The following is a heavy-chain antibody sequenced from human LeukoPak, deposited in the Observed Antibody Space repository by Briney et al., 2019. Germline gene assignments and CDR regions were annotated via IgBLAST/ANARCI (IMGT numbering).Heavy chain of an antibody. CDR3: ARDESRGYYYYGMDV. CDR1: GYTFTSYG. CDR2: INPSGGST. J-gene: IGHJ6*02. Sequence: ASVKVSCKASGYTFTSYGISWVRQAPGQGLEWMGIINPSGGSTSYAQKFQGRVTMTRDTSTSTVYMELSSLRSEDTAVYYCARDESRGYYYYGMDVWGQGTTVTVSS. D-gene: IGHD3-10*01. V-gene: IGHV1-46*01.